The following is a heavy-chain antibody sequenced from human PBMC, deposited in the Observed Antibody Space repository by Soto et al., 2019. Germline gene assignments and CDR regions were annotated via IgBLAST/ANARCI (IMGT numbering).Heavy chain of an antibody. D-gene: IGHD3-16*01. CDR1: GFTFRSYV. Sequence: QVQLVESGGGVVQPGTSLRVSCVGSGFTFRSYVIHWVRQAPGKGLEWVALTSYDGGDKYYDDSVRGRFTISRDNSRNTVDLQRDSLRLEDTALYYCARWGTTGGLDVWGQGTLVSVSS. J-gene: IGHJ1*01. V-gene: IGHV3-30*19. CDR2: TSYDGGDK. CDR3: ARWGTTGGLDV.